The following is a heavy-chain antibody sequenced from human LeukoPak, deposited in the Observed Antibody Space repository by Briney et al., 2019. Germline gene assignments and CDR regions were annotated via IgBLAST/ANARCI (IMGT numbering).Heavy chain of an antibody. CDR3: ARSYFWVIAVAGYYFDY. V-gene: IGHV4-31*03. CDR1: GGSISSGGYY. J-gene: IGHJ4*02. Sequence: PSETLSLTCTVSGGSISSGGYYWSWIRQHPGKGLEWIGYIYYSGSTYYNPSLKSRVTISVDTSKNQFSLKLSSVTAADTAVYYCARSYFWVIAVAGYYFDYWGQGTLVTVSS. CDR2: IYYSGST. D-gene: IGHD6-19*01.